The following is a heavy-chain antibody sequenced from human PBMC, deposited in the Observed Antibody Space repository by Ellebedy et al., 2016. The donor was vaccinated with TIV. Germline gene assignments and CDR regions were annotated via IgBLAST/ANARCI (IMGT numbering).Heavy chain of an antibody. D-gene: IGHD4/OR15-4a*01. V-gene: IGHV1-18*04. J-gene: IGHJ6*02. CDR1: GYTFTSYG. CDR2: ISAYNGNT. Sequence: ASVKVSCKASGYTFTSYGISWVRQAPGQGLEWMGWISAYNGNTNYAQKFQGRVTMTRDTSVNTAYMELSRLQSDDTAMYYCARVLRATSGMDVWGQGTTVTVS. CDR3: ARVLRATSGMDV.